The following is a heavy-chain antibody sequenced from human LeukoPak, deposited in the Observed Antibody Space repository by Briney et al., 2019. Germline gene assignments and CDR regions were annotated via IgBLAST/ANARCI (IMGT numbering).Heavy chain of an antibody. Sequence: VKVSCKVSGYTFTDYYMHWVQQAPGKGPEWMGLVDPEDGETIYAEKFQGRVTITADTSTDTAYMELSSLRSEDTAVYYCATLPSGDYATFDYWGQGTLVTVSS. CDR2: VDPEDGET. D-gene: IGHD4-17*01. CDR1: GYTFTDYY. CDR3: ATLPSGDYATFDY. J-gene: IGHJ4*02. V-gene: IGHV1-69-2*01.